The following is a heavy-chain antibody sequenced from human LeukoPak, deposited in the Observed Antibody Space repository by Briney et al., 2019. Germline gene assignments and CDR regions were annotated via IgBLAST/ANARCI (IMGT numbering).Heavy chain of an antibody. CDR2: IFYTGST. V-gene: IGHV4-59*12. CDR3: ARSTRFPGSFDP. D-gene: IGHD3-3*01. J-gene: IGHJ5*02. CDR1: GGSMSSYH. Sequence: TTSETLSLTCTVSGGSMSSYHWSWIRQPPGKGLEWIGYIFYTGSTTYNPSLRGRVTISVDRSNKQFSLRLSSMTAADTAVYYCARSTRFPGSFDPWGQGTLVAVSS.